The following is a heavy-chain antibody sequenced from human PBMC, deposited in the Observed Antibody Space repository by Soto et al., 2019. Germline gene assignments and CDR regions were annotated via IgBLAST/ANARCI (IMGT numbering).Heavy chain of an antibody. CDR2: IIPIFGTA. V-gene: IGHV1-69*13. J-gene: IGHJ4*02. CDR1: GGTFSSYA. Sequence: ASVKVSCNASGGTFSSYAISWVRQAPGQGLEWMGGIIPIFGTANYAQKFQGRVTITADESTSTAYMELSSLRSEDTAVYYCARLAVPAATKRREFDYWGQGTLVTVSS. D-gene: IGHD2-2*01. CDR3: ARLAVPAATKRREFDY.